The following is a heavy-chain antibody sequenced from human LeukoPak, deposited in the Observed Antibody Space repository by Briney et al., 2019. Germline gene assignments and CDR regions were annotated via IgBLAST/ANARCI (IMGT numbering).Heavy chain of an antibody. J-gene: IGHJ4*02. CDR3: ATGNRWLQLWTEDY. D-gene: IGHD5-24*01. V-gene: IGHV3-30-3*01. CDR2: ISYDGSNQ. CDR1: GFTFSSYA. Sequence: GGSLRLSCAASGFTFSSYAIHRVRQAPGKGLEWVAVISYDGSNQYYADSVKGRFTISRDNSKNTLYLQMNTLRPEDTAVYYCATGNRWLQLWTEDYWGQGTLVTVS.